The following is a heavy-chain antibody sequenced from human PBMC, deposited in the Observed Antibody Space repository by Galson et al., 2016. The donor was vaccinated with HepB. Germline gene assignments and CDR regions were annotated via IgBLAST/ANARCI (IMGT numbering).Heavy chain of an antibody. D-gene: IGHD3-10*01. V-gene: IGHV3-23*01. Sequence: SLRLSCAVSAGTFKTYAMNWVRQAPGKGLEWVAAISGSGGRTSYEDSVRGRFTITRDNSKNTLFLRMNSVGVEDTAVYFCAKSGFFGELDKWGQGTGVVVSS. J-gene: IGHJ4*02. CDR1: AGTFKTYA. CDR3: AKSGFFGELDK. CDR2: ISGSGGRT.